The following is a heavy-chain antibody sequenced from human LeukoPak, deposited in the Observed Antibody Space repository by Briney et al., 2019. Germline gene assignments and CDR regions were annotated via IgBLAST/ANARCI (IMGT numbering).Heavy chain of an antibody. CDR2: ISGRGGST. CDR1: GFTFSSYS. D-gene: IGHD6-13*01. J-gene: IGHJ4*02. CDR3: AKDSRSRSSWPEYYFDY. V-gene: IGHV3-23*01. Sequence: GGSLRLSWAAAGFTFSSYSMRWVRQAAGRGRGWVSAISGRGGSTYYADSGKGRFTISRDNSKNTLERRMDSLRAEDTAVSYCAKDSRSRSSWPEYYFDYWGQGTLVTVSS.